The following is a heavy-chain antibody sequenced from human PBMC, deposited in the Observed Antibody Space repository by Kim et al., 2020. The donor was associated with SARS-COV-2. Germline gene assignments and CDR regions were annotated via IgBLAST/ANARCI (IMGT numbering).Heavy chain of an antibody. V-gene: IGHV3-30*18. CDR2: ISYDGSNK. D-gene: IGHD6-19*01. Sequence: GGSLRLSCAASGFTFSSYGMHWVRQAPGKGLEWVAVISYDGSNKYYADSVKGGFTISRDNSKNTLYLQMNSLRAEDTAVYYCAKDLQWLGQHYYYYYGMDVWGQGTTVTVSS. CDR3: AKDLQWLGQHYYYYYGMDV. J-gene: IGHJ6*02. CDR1: GFTFSSYG.